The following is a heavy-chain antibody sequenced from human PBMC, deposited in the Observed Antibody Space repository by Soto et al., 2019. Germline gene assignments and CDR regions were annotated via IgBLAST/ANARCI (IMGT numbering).Heavy chain of an antibody. CDR3: ARDPPVYYYYGMDV. Sequence: SVNVSCKASGGTFSSYAISWVRQAPGQGLEWMGGIIPIFGTANYAQKFQGRVTITADESTSTAYMELSSLRSEDTAVYYCARDPPVYYYYGMDVWGQGTTVTVSS. CDR1: GGTFSSYA. V-gene: IGHV1-69*13. CDR2: IIPIFGTA. J-gene: IGHJ6*02.